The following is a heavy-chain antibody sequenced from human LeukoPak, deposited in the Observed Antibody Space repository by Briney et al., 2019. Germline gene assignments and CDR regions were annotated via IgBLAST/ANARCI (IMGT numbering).Heavy chain of an antibody. V-gene: IGHV4-59*01. CDR2: ISSSGST. CDR3: ARGHCSSSSCAAGWFDP. D-gene: IGHD2-15*01. J-gene: IGHJ5*02. Sequence: PSGTLSLTCTVSGGSISSYYWSWIRQPPGKALEWIGYISSSGSTNYKSSLKSRVTISGDTSKNQFSLKLRSVTAADTAVYYCARGHCSSSSCAAGWFDPWGQGTLVTVSS. CDR1: GGSISSYY.